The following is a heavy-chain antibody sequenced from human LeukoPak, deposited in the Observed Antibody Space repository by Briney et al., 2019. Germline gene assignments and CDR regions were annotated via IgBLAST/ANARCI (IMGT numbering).Heavy chain of an antibody. CDR3: ARGQYTDGLSY. CDR2: IKPDGSEK. Sequence: GGSLRLSCAASGFTFSTYWMTWVRQAPGKGLEWVAIIKPDGSEKYHVDSVKGRFTISRDNAENSLFLQMNGLRPEDTAVFYCARGQYTDGLSYWGQGTLVTVSS. J-gene: IGHJ4*02. V-gene: IGHV3-7*03. CDR1: GFTFSTYW. D-gene: IGHD5-24*01.